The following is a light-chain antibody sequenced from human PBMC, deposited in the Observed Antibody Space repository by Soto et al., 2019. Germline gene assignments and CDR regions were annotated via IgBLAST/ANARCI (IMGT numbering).Light chain of an antibody. J-gene: IGKJ4*01. CDR1: QSISSY. CDR2: AAS. CDR3: QQSYSTPP. V-gene: IGKV1-39*01. Sequence: DIQMTQSPSSLSASVGDRVTITCRASQSISSYLNWYQQKPGKAPKLLIYAASSLQSGVPSRFSGSGSGTDFTLTISSLQPEDFATYYCQQSYSTPPFGGGTKVDSK.